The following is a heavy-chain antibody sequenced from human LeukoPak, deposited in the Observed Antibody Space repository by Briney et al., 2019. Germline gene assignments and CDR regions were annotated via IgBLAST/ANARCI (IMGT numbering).Heavy chain of an antibody. Sequence: GGSLRLSCAASGFTFSSYAMSWVRQAPGKGLEWVSAISGSGGSTYYADSVKGRFTISRDNSKNTLYLQMNSLRAEDTAVYYCAKDIQGLEDYYDSSGSTFDYWGQGTLVTVSS. CDR2: ISGSGGST. CDR3: AKDIQGLEDYYDSSGSTFDY. D-gene: IGHD3-22*01. V-gene: IGHV3-23*01. J-gene: IGHJ4*02. CDR1: GFTFSSYA.